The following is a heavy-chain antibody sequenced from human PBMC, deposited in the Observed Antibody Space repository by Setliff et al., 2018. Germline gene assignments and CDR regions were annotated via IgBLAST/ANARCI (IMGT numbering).Heavy chain of an antibody. CDR3: ARERAGGRGFTFGAIYYYYGMDV. D-gene: IGHD3-16*01. V-gene: IGHV1-46*01. CDR1: GYTFTSYY. J-gene: IGHJ6*02. Sequence: ASVKVSCKASGYTFTSYYIHWVRHAPGQGLEWMGVINPKNGGATYPQNLQGRVTMTRDTSMSTVYMELSSLRFEDTAVYYCARERAGGRGFTFGAIYYYYGMDVWGQGTTVTVSS. CDR2: INPKNGGA.